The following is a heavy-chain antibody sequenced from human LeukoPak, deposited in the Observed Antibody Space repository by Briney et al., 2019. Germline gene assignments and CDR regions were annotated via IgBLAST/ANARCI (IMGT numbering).Heavy chain of an antibody. J-gene: IGHJ4*02. CDR3: AKDRYSSSSTFTVNPFDY. V-gene: IGHV3-30*02. CDR1: GFTFSSYG. D-gene: IGHD6-13*01. Sequence: GGSLRLSCATSGFTFSSYGMNWVRQAPGKGLEWVAFIRYDGRDTYYAASVKGRFTVSRDNSQNTLDLQMNSLRLEDTAMYYCAKDRYSSSSTFTVNPFDYWGQGILVTVSS. CDR2: IRYDGRDT.